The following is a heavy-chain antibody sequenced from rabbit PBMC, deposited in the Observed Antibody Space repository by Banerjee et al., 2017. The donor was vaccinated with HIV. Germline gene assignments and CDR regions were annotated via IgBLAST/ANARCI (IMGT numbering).Heavy chain of an antibody. CDR1: GFTLSSYW. CDR3: ATDGL. CDR2: IYAGSSGST. Sequence: QSLEESGGGLVKPGASLTLTCAASGFTLSSYWMCWVRQAPGKGLEWIACIYAGSSGSTYYASWAKGRFAISKTSSTTVTLQMTSLTAADTATYFCATDGLWGQGTLVTVS. V-gene: IGHV1S40*01. J-gene: IGHJ3*01. D-gene: IGHD3-1*01.